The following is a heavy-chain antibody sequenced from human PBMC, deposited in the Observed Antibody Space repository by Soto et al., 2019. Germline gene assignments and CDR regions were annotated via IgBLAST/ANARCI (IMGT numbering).Heavy chain of an antibody. D-gene: IGHD3-10*01. CDR1: GYSFTSYW. J-gene: IGHJ6*02. CDR2: IYTGDSDT. V-gene: IGHV5-51*01. CDR3: ARHNTLWFGGLNPYYYYGMDV. Sequence: GESLKISCKGSGYSFTSYWVGWLRQMPGKGLEWMGIIYTGDSDTRYSPSFQGQVTISADKSISTAYLQWSSLKASDTAMYYCARHNTLWFGGLNPYYYYGMDVWGQGTTVTVSS.